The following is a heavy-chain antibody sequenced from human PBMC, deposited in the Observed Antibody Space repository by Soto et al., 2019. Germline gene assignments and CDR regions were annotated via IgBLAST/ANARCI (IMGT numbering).Heavy chain of an antibody. CDR2: ISSSSSTI. J-gene: IGHJ5*02. CDR3: ARGDDILTGYYNEGRFDP. Sequence: VQLVESGGGLVQPGGSLRLSCAASGFTFSSYSMNWVRQAPGKGLGWVSYISSSSSTIYYADSVKGRFTISRDNAKNSLYLQMNSLRAEDTAVYYCARGDDILTGYYNEGRFDPWGQGTLVTVSS. V-gene: IGHV3-48*01. D-gene: IGHD3-9*01. CDR1: GFTFSSYS.